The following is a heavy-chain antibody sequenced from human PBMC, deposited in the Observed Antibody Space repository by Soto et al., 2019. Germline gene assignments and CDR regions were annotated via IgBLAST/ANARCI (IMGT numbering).Heavy chain of an antibody. CDR1: CTSTGSYN. Sequence: PSATLVLTNIFACTSTGSYNQSGRQPSPREGLERIAYTSYTGNTNYNPSLQSRVTISIDTSKNQLSLKMTWMTAEDTAVYYGARDVRAGLPPLLDSWGQGTLVTVSS. CDR3: ARDVRAGLPPLLDS. J-gene: IGHJ4*02. V-gene: IGHV4-59*01. CDR2: TSYTGNT. D-gene: IGHD3-10*01.